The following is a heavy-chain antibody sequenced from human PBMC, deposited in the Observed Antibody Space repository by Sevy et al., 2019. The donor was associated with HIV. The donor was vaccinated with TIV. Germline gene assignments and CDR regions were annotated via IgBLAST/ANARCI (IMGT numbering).Heavy chain of an antibody. CDR3: AGGGLDSYGYQNFDY. V-gene: IGHV1-46*01. J-gene: IGHJ4*02. CDR2: INPSGGST. D-gene: IGHD5-18*01. CDR1: GYTFTSYY. Sequence: ASVKVSCKASGYTFTSYYMHWVRQAPGQGLEWMGIINPSGGSTSYAQKFQGRVTMTRDTSTSTVYMELSSLRSEDTAVYYCAGGGLDSYGYQNFDYWGQGTLVTVSS.